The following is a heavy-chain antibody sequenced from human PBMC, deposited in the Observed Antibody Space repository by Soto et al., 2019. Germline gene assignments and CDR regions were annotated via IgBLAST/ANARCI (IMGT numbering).Heavy chain of an antibody. CDR2: IHHSGST. D-gene: IGHD2-21*02. CDR1: GGSFTDYY. J-gene: IGHJ4*02. Sequence: PSETLSLTCAVYGGSFTDYYWSWIRQPPGQGLEWIGEIHHSGSTNYNPSLKSRVTISVDTSKNQFSLKLSSMTAADTAVYYCGRGSNFYWNYWGQGSLVTVSS. V-gene: IGHV4-34*01. CDR3: GRGSNFYWNY.